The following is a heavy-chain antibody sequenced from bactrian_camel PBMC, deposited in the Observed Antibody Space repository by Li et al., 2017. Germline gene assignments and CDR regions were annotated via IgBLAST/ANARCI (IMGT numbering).Heavy chain of an antibody. V-gene: IGHV3S31*01. CDR1: GFTFSTYA. J-gene: IGHJ7*01. D-gene: IGHD1*01. CDR2: IDNAAIST. Sequence: VQLVESGGDLVQPGGSLRLSCAASGFTFSTYAMSWVRQAPGKGLEWVSTIDNAAISTYYADSVKGRFTISQDNANNTLYLQMDSLRPEDTAMYYCATGPWGYCSRTKWEGGMNNWGKGTQVT.